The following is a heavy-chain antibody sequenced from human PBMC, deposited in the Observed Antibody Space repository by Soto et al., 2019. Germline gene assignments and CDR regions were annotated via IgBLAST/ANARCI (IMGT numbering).Heavy chain of an antibody. Sequence: GGSLRLSCAASGFTFSSYAMSWVRQAPGKGLEWVSAISGSGGSTYYADSVKGRFTISRDNSKNTLYLQMNSLRAEDTAVYYCAKVDIVATIQVYYYYGMDVWGQGTTVTVSS. V-gene: IGHV3-23*01. CDR2: ISGSGGST. J-gene: IGHJ6*02. CDR3: AKVDIVATIQVYYYYGMDV. D-gene: IGHD5-12*01. CDR1: GFTFSSYA.